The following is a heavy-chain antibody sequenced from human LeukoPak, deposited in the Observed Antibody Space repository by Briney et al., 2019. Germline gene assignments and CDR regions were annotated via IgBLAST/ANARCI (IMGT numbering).Heavy chain of an antibody. CDR2: ISGSGST. D-gene: IGHD1-1*01. CDR1: GFTFRSYA. CDR3: AHSKHWPALDY. Sequence: PGGSLRLSCSASGFTFRSYAMTWVRQAPGKGLEWVSEISGSGSTYYADSVRGRFTISRDNSKNTLYLQMNSLRAEDTAVYYCAHSKHWPALDYWGRGTLVTVSS. V-gene: IGHV3-23*01. J-gene: IGHJ4*02.